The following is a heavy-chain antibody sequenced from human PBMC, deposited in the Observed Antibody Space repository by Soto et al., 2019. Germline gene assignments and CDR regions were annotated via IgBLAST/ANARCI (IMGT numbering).Heavy chain of an antibody. CDR3: AREGLRDYYYYGMDV. D-gene: IGHD4-17*01. J-gene: IGHJ6*02. CDR1: GGSISSGDYY. V-gene: IGHV4-30-4*01. CDR2: IYYSGST. Sequence: SETLSLTCTVSGGSISSGDYYWSWIRQPPGKGLEWIGYIYYSGSTYYNPSLKSRVTISVDTSKNQFSLKLSSVTAADTAVYYCAREGLRDYYYYGMDVWGQGTTVTVSS.